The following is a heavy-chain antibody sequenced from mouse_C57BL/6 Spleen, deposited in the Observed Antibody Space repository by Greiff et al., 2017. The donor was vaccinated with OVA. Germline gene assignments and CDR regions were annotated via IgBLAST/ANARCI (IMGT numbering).Heavy chain of an antibody. CDR2: ISSGSSPI. CDR3: ARGGATVVARWFAY. V-gene: IGHV5-17*01. CDR1: GFTFSDYG. Sequence: EVKLVESGGGLVKPGGSLKLSCAASGFTFSDYGLHWVRQAPERGLEWVAYISSGSSPIYYADTVKGRFTISRDNAKNTLFLQMTRRRYEDTAMYYCARGGATVVARWFAYWGQGTLVTVSA. J-gene: IGHJ3*01. D-gene: IGHD1-1*01.